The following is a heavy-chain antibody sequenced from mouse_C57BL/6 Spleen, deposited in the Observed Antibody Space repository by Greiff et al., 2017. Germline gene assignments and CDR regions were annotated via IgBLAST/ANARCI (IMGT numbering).Heavy chain of an antibody. CDR2: IYPGDGDT. CDR1: GYAFSSYW. CDR3: AIYYGNYNLDY. V-gene: IGHV1-82*01. J-gene: IGHJ2*01. D-gene: IGHD2-1*01. Sequence: QVQLQQSGPELVKPGASVKISCKASGYAFSSYWMNWVKKRPGQGLEWIGRIYPGDGDTNYNGKFKGKATLTADKSSSTAYMQLISLTSEDSAVYFCAIYYGNYNLDYWGQGTTLTVAS.